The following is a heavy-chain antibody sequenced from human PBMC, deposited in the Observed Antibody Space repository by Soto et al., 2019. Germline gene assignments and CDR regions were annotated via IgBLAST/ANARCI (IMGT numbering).Heavy chain of an antibody. V-gene: IGHV4-39*01. Sequence: SETLSLTCIVSGDSITSSNYYWVWIRQPPGKGLEWIGSSLYSGNTYYNPSLTSRVTISLDTSKNQFSLQLRFVTAADAAIYYCAIHRPYIGPDYWGQGTLVTVS. CDR3: AIHRPYIGPDY. CDR2: SLYSGNT. D-gene: IGHD5-12*01. CDR1: GDSITSSNYY. J-gene: IGHJ4*02.